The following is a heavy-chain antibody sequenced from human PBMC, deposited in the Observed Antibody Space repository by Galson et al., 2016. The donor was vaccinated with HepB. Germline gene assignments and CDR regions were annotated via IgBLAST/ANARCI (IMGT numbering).Heavy chain of an antibody. CDR1: GYTFTSYD. J-gene: IGHJ4*02. V-gene: IGHV1-8*01. CDR2: MNPNSGNT. CDR3: ATGAALIVATYDY. Sequence: SVEVSCKASGYTFTSYDINWVRQATGQGLEWMGWMNPNSGNTGYAQKFQGRVTMTRNTSISTAYMALSSLRSEDTAVYYCATGAALIVATYDYWGQGTLVTVSS. D-gene: IGHD5-12*01.